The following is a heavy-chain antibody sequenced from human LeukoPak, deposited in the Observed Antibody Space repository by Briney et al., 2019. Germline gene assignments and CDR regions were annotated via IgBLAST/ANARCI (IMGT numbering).Heavy chain of an antibody. J-gene: IGHJ4*02. CDR2: INHSGST. V-gene: IGHV4-34*01. CDR1: GGSISSYY. D-gene: IGHD2-2*02. CDR3: ARGSPDIVVVPAAIRRGMEDY. Sequence: SETLSLTCTVSGGSISSYYWSWIRQPPGKGLEWIGEINHSGSTNYNPSLKSRVTISVDTSKNQFSLKLSSVTAADTAVYYCARGSPDIVVVPAAIRRGMEDYWGQGTLVTVSS.